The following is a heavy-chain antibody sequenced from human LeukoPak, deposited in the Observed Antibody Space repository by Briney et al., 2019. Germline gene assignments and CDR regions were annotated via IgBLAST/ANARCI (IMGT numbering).Heavy chain of an antibody. J-gene: IGHJ4*02. V-gene: IGHV3-23*01. CDR1: GFTFSNYA. CDR2: VDISGGT. Sequence: GGSLRLSCAASGFTFSNYAMSWVRQAPGKGLEWVLSVDISGGTYYPDSVEGRFTISRDIAKNTVYLQMNSLRVEDTALYYCAKRCSSTSCPHFYFDYWGQGTLVTVSS. D-gene: IGHD2-2*01. CDR3: AKRCSSTSCPHFYFDY.